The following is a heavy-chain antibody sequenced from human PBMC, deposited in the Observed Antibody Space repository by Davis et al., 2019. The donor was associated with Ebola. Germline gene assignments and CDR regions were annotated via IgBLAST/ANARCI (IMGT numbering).Heavy chain of an antibody. CDR3: ARVQFGELYDY. J-gene: IGHJ4*02. Sequence: ASAKVSCKASAYTFTSYDINWVRQATGQGLEWMGWMNPNSGNTGYAQKFQGRVTMTRNTSISTAYMELSSLRSEDTAVYYCARVQFGELYDYWGQGTLVTVSS. CDR2: MNPNSGNT. CDR1: AYTFTSYD. D-gene: IGHD3-10*01. V-gene: IGHV1-8*01.